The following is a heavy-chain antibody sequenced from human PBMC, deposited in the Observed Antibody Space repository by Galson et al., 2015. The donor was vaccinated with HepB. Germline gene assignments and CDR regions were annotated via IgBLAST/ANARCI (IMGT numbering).Heavy chain of an antibody. CDR3: AKGRDTAMVPGEFDY. CDR1: GFTFSSYA. V-gene: IGHV3-23*01. D-gene: IGHD5-18*01. J-gene: IGHJ4*02. CDR2: ISGSGGST. Sequence: SLRLSCAASGFTFSSYAMSWVRQAPGKGLERVSAISGSGGSTYYADSVKGRFTISRDNSKNTLYLQMNSLRAEDTAVYYCAKGRDTAMVPGEFDYWGQGTLVTVSS.